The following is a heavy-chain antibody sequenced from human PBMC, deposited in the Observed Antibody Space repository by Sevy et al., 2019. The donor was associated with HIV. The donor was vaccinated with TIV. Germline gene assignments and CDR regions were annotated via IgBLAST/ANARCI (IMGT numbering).Heavy chain of an antibody. CDR1: GFTFSSYA. D-gene: IGHD3-3*01. Sequence: GGALRLSCAASGFTFSSYAMSWVRQAPGKGLEWVSAISGGGGRTYYADSVKGRFTISRGNSKDTRYLQMNSLRVEEATVQYCAKSMLGRDFCSGYYLYLDYWGQGTLVTVSS. V-gene: IGHV3-23*01. CDR2: ISGGGGRT. J-gene: IGHJ4*02. CDR3: AKSMLGRDFCSGYYLYLDY.